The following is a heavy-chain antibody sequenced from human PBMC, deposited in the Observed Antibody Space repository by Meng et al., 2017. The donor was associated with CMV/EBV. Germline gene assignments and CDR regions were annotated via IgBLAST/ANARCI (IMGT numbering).Heavy chain of an antibody. Sequence: SQTLSLTCVVYGGSFSVYYGSCIRQPPGKGLEWIGEINHRGSTNYNPSLKSRVTISVDTSKNQFSLKLSSVTAADTAVYNCARERGFVVVVPAANGPFDYWGQGTLVTVSS. D-gene: IGHD2-2*01. CDR1: GGSFSVYY. CDR3: ARERGFVVVVPAANGPFDY. V-gene: IGHV4-34*01. CDR2: INHRGST. J-gene: IGHJ4*02.